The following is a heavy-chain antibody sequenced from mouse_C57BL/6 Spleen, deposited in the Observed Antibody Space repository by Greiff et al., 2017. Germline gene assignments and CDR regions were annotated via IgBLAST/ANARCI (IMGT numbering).Heavy chain of an antibody. J-gene: IGHJ2*01. CDR2: IDPETGGP. V-gene: IGHV1-15*01. D-gene: IGHD1-1*01. Sequence: VQLQQSGAELVRPGASVTLSCKASGYTFTDYEMHWVKQTPVHGLEWIGAIDPETGGPAYNQKFKGKAILTADKSSSTAYMELRSLTSEDSAVYYCTNTVVATRDYWGQGTTLTVSS. CDR1: GYTFTDYE. CDR3: TNTVVATRDY.